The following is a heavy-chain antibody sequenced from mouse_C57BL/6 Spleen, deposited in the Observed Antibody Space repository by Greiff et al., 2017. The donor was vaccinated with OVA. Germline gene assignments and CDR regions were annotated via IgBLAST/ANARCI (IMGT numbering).Heavy chain of an antibody. CDR3: VKAVTGSLYAMDY. V-gene: IGHV7-4*01. CDR1: GFTFTDYY. CDR2: IRNKANGYTT. Sequence: EVQRVESGGGLVQPGASLILSCAASGFTFTDYYMSWVRQPPGKAPEWLALIRNKANGYTTEYTASVKGRFTISRDNSQNILYLQMNTLRAEDSATYYCVKAVTGSLYAMDYWGQGTSVTVSS. J-gene: IGHJ4*01. D-gene: IGHD4-1*01.